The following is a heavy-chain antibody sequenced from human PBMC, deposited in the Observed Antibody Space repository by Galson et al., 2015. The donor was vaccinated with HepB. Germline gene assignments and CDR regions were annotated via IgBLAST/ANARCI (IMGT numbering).Heavy chain of an antibody. V-gene: IGHV3-74*01. CDR2: INSDGSIT. CDR3: ARAWNGGYGY. J-gene: IGHJ4*02. CDR1: GFTFSSYW. D-gene: IGHD5-12*01. Sequence: SLRLSCAASGFTFSSYWMHWVRQAPGKGLVWVSRINSDGSITAYADSVKGRFTISRDNAKNTLYLRMNSLRAEDMAVYYCARAWNGGYGYWGQGSLVTVSS.